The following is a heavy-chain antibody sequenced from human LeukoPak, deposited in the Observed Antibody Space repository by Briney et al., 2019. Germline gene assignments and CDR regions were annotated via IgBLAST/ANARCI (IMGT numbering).Heavy chain of an antibody. Sequence: GASVKVSCKASGYTFTGYYMHWVRPAPGQGREWMGWINPNNGGTNYAQKFQGRVTMTRDTSISTAYMELSRLTSDDTAVYYCARSIVGATAFDYWGQGTLVTVSS. CDR2: INPNNGGT. V-gene: IGHV1-2*02. CDR1: GYTFTGYY. D-gene: IGHD1-26*01. J-gene: IGHJ4*02. CDR3: ARSIVGATAFDY.